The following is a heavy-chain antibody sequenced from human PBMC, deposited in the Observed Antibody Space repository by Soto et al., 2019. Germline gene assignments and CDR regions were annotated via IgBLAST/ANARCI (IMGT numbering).Heavy chain of an antibody. V-gene: IGHV4-31*03. D-gene: IGHD4-17*01. CDR1: GGSISGGGYY. J-gene: IGHJ6*02. Sequence: PSETLSLTCTVSGGSISGGGYYWSWIRQHPGKGLEWIGYIYYSGSTYYNPSLKSRVTISVDTSKNQFSLKLSSVTAADTAVYYCARDVTTVTPGGYYYYGMDVWGQGTTVTVSS. CDR3: ARDVTTVTPGGYYYYGMDV. CDR2: IYYSGST.